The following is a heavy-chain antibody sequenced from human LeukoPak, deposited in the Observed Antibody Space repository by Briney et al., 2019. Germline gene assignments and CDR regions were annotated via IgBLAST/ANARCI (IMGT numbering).Heavy chain of an antibody. D-gene: IGHD6-19*01. V-gene: IGHV4-59*01. CDR2: IYYSGST. CDR3: ARDFFVAVAGNRNYYYYGMDV. CDR1: GGSISRYY. J-gene: IGHJ6*02. Sequence: SETLSLTCTVSGGSISRYYWSWIRHPPGKGLEWIGYIYYSGSTNYNPSLKSRVTISVDTSKNQFSLKLSSVTAADTAVYYCARDFFVAVAGNRNYYYYGMDVWGQGATVTVS.